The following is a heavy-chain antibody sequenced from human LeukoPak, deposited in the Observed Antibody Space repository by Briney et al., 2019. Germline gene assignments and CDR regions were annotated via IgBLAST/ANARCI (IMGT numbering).Heavy chain of an antibody. CDR3: AKDGVVVVPAASPYYYYMDV. Sequence: PGGSLRLSCAASGFTFSSYGMHWVRQAQGKGLEWVAFIRYDGSNKYYADSVKGRFTISRDNSKNTLYLQMNSLRAEDTAVYYCAKDGVVVVPAASPYYYYMDVWGKGTTVTVSS. D-gene: IGHD2-2*01. CDR1: GFTFSSYG. V-gene: IGHV3-30*02. J-gene: IGHJ6*03. CDR2: IRYDGSNK.